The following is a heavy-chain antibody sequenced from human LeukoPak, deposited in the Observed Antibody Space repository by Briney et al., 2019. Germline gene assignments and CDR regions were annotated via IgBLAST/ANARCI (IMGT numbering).Heavy chain of an antibody. V-gene: IGHV1-46*01. J-gene: IGHJ4*02. Sequence: ASVKVSCKASEYIFSNSYMHWVRQAPGQGLQWMGIINPSGDSTTYAQKFQGRVTMTRDTSTSTVYMELSSLRSEDTAVYYCARGYPVTTWGASDYWGQGTLVTVSS. D-gene: IGHD4-17*01. CDR3: ARGYPVTTWGASDY. CDR1: EYIFSNSY. CDR2: INPSGDST.